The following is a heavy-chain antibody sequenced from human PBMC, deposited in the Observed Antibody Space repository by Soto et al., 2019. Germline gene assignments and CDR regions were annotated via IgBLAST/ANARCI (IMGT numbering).Heavy chain of an antibody. CDR3: ANPDLKLKNYYYHSSGYYDFDY. V-gene: IGHV3-23*01. CDR1: GFTFSSYA. CDR2: ISGSGGST. J-gene: IGHJ4*02. D-gene: IGHD3-22*01. Sequence: EVQLLESGGGLVQPGGSLRLSCAASGFTFSSYAMSWVRQAPGKGLEWVSAISGSGGSTYYADSVKGRFTISRDNSKNTLYLQMNSLRAEDTAVYYCANPDLKLKNYYYHSSGYYDFDYWGQGTLVTVSS.